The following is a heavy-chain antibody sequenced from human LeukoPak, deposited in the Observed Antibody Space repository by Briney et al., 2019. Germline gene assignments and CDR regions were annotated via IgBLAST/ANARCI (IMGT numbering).Heavy chain of an antibody. CDR2: VYSGGNT. Sequence: GGSLRLSCAASGFTVSSNYMSWVRQAPGKGLEWVSVVYSGGNTYYADSVKGRLTISRDNSKNTLFLQMNSLRAEDTAMYYCAATAGSFDYWGQGTLVTVSS. CDR1: GFTVSSNY. V-gene: IGHV3-53*01. D-gene: IGHD1-1*01. J-gene: IGHJ4*02. CDR3: AATAGSFDY.